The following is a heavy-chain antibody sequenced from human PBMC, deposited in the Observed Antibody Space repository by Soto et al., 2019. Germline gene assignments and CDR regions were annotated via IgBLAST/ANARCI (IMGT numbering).Heavy chain of an antibody. J-gene: IGHJ2*01. V-gene: IGHV3-7*01. CDR3: ARARIDL. CDR2: INLDGSEK. Sequence: EVQLVESGGGLVQPGGSLRLSCAASGFTFSTYWMTWVRQAPGKGLEWVANINLDGSEKYYVDSVKGRFSISRDNVKNSLYLQLNSLRVEDTALYYCARARIDLWGRGTLVTVSS. CDR1: GFTFSTYW.